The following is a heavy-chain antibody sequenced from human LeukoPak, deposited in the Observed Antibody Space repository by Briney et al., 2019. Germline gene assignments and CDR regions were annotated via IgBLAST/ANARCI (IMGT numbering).Heavy chain of an antibody. D-gene: IGHD4-17*01. CDR3: ARGDGDYVFPDY. CDR2: ISSSSYI. Sequence: PGGSLRLSCAASGFTFSSYSMNWVRQAPGKGLEWVSSISSSSYIYYADSVKGRFTISRDNAKNSLYLQMNSLRSEDTAVYYCARGDGDYVFPDYWGQGTLVTVSS. CDR1: GFTFSSYS. J-gene: IGHJ4*02. V-gene: IGHV3-21*04.